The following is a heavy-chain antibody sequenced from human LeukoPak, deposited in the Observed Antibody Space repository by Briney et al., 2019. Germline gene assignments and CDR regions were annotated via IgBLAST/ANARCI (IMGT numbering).Heavy chain of an antibody. CDR2: INPSGGST. Sequence: ASVKVSCKASGYTFTSYYMHWVRQAPGQGLEWMGIINPSGGSTSYAQKFQGRVTMTRDTSTSTVYMELSSLRSEDTAVYYCAQTVQWGNWFDPWGQGTLVTVSS. V-gene: IGHV1-46*01. D-gene: IGHD7-27*01. CDR3: AQTVQWGNWFDP. CDR1: GYTFTSYY. J-gene: IGHJ5*02.